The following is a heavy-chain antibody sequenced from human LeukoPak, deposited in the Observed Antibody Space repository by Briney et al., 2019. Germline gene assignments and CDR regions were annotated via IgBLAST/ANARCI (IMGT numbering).Heavy chain of an antibody. V-gene: IGHV3-7*01. CDR2: IRQDGSET. J-gene: IGHJ4*02. CDR3: AREHSSSWGAFDY. CDR1: GFTFSSYW. Sequence: GGSLRLSCAASGFTFSSYWMSWVRQAPGKGLEWVANIRQDGSETYYVDSVKGRFTISRDNAKKSLYLQVNSLRAEDTAVYYCAREHSSSWGAFDYWGQGTLVTVSS. D-gene: IGHD6-13*01.